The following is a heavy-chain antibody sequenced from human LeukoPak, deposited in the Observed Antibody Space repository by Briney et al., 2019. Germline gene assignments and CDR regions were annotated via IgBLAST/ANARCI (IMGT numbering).Heavy chain of an antibody. Sequence: SQTLSLTCTVSGGSVSSASYYWSWVRQPAGKGLEWIGLIYMSGSTNYSPSLKSRVTISVDTSKNQFSLQLSSLTAADTAVYYCAGGYSSGWTAGLDFWGQGTLVTVSS. CDR3: AGGYSSGWTAGLDF. D-gene: IGHD3-22*01. CDR1: GGSVSSASYY. CDR2: IYMSGST. J-gene: IGHJ4*02. V-gene: IGHV4-61*02.